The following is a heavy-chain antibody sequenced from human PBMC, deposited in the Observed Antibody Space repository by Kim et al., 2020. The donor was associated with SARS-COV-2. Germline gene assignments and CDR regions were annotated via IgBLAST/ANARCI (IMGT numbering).Heavy chain of an antibody. J-gene: IGHJ4*02. CDR1: GFTFSSYG. V-gene: IGHV3-23*01. D-gene: IGHD6-13*01. CDR2: IGSSGSAT. CDR3: AKQPEYSSSPSYFDY. Sequence: GGSLRLSCAASGFTFSSYGMSWVRQAPGKGLEWVSVIGSSGSATYSADSVKGRFTISRDNSRNTVYLQMNSLRADDTAVYYCAKQPEYSSSPSYFDYWGQGTLVTVSS.